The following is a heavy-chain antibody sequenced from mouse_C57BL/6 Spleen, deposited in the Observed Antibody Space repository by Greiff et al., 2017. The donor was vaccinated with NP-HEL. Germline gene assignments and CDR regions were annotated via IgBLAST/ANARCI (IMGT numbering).Heavy chain of an antibody. CDR2: IDPSDSET. V-gene: IGHV1-52*01. J-gene: IGHJ3*01. CDR3: ARKGEYYSFAY. CDR1: GYTFTSYW. D-gene: IGHD1-1*01. Sequence: QVQLKQPGAELVRPGSSVKLSCKASGYTFTSYWMHWVKQRPIQGLEWIGNIDPSDSETHYNQKFKDKATLTVDKSSSTAYMQLSSLTSEDSAVYYCARKGEYYSFAYWGQGTLVTVSA.